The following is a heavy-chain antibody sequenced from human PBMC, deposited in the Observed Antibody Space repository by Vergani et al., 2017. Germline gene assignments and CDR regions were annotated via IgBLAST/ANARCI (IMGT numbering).Heavy chain of an antibody. CDR2: IDYSGST. Sequence: QVQLQESGPGLVKPSETLSLTCTVSGGSISSYYWSWIRQPPGKGLEWIGNIDYSGSTNYSTSLKSRVTISVDTSKNQFSLTLSSVTAADTAVYYCARDLSSTWSRYFDLWGRGTLITVSS. V-gene: IGHV4-59*01. CDR1: GGSISSYY. D-gene: IGHD6-13*01. CDR3: ARDLSSTWSRYFDL. J-gene: IGHJ2*01.